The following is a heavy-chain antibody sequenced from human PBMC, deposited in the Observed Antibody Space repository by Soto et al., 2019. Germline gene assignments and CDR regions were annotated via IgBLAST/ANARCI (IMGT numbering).Heavy chain of an antibody. J-gene: IGHJ6*02. V-gene: IGHV5-51*03. CDR2: IYPGDSDT. CDR1: GYSFTSYW. Sequence: EVQLVQSGAEVKKPGESLKISCKGSGYSFTSYWIGWVRQMPGKGLEWMGIIYPGDSDTRYSPSFQGQVTISADKSISTAYLQWSSPKASDTAMYYCARRSPAGNYYYSYGMDVWGQGTTVTVSS. CDR3: ARRSPAGNYYYSYGMDV.